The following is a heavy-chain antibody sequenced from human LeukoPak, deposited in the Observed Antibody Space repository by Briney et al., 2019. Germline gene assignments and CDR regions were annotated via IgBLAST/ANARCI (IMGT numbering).Heavy chain of an antibody. CDR1: GYTFTSYD. J-gene: IGHJ4*02. V-gene: IGHV1-8*01. Sequence: ASVKVSCKASGYTFTSYDINWVRQATGQGLEWMGWMNPNSGNKGYAQKFQGRVTMTRNTSITTAYMELSSLRSEDTAVYYCARGAPGSYCSGGSCPYFDYWGQGALVTVSS. D-gene: IGHD2-15*01. CDR3: ARGAPGSYCSGGSCPYFDY. CDR2: MNPNSGNK.